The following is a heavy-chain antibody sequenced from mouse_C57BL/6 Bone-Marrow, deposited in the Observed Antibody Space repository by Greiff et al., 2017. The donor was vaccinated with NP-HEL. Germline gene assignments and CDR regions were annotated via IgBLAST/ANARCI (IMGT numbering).Heavy chain of an antibody. V-gene: IGHV1-69*01. J-gene: IGHJ2*01. D-gene: IGHD2-3*01. CDR1: GYTFTSYW. CDR3: ARNYDGSLYYFDY. Sequence: VQLQQPGAELVMPGASVKLSCKASGYTFTSYWMHWVKQRPGQGLEWIGEIDPSDSYTNYNQKFKGKSTLTVDKSSSTAYMQLSSLTSEDSAVYYCARNYDGSLYYFDYWGQGTTLTVSS. CDR2: IDPSDSYT.